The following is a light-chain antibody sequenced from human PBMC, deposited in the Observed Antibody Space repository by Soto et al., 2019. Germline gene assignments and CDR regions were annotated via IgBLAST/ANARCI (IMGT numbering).Light chain of an antibody. Sequence: DIQMTQSPSTLSASVGERVTIICRASQSISRLLAWYQQRPGKAPKLVIYSASILQSGVPSRFSGSGSGTEFTLTISSLQPDDFATYFCQQYNRFSWTFGQGTKVEI. J-gene: IGKJ1*01. CDR3: QQYNRFSWT. CDR1: QSISRL. V-gene: IGKV1-5*03. CDR2: SAS.